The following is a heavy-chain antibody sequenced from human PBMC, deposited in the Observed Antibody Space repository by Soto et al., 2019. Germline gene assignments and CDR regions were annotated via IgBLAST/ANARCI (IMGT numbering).Heavy chain of an antibody. D-gene: IGHD6-19*01. CDR3: ARGPGAVAGTFGYYYYYMDV. CDR1: GGSFSGYY. J-gene: IGHJ6*03. Sequence: QVQLQQWGAGLLKPSETLSLTCAVYGGSFSGYYWSWIRQPPGKGLEWIGEINHSGSTNYNPSLKSRVTISVDTSKNQFPLKLSSVTAADTAVYYCARGPGAVAGTFGYYYYYMDVWGKGTTVTVSS. V-gene: IGHV4-34*01. CDR2: INHSGST.